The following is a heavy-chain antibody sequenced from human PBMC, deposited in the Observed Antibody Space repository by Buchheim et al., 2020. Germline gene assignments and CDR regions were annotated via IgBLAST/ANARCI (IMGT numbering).Heavy chain of an antibody. CDR1: GFTFSNHG. J-gene: IGHJ5*02. Sequence: QVQLVESGGGVVQPGRSLRLSCAASGFTFSNHGMYWVRQAPGKGLQWVALISFDGTNTSYADSFMGRFTVPRDNSKHTLYLQMNSLRLEDTAVYYCVGGLLRSLEWLFVPWGQGT. CDR2: ISFDGTNT. D-gene: IGHD3-3*01. V-gene: IGHV3-30*03. CDR3: VGGLLRSLEWLFVP.